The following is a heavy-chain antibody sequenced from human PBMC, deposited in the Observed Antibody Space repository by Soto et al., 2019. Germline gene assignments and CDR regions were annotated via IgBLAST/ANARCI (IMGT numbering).Heavy chain of an antibody. V-gene: IGHV6-1*01. CDR3: ARDEWRLPYCSSSSCYTPGNYYYGMDV. CDR2: TYYRSKWYN. J-gene: IGHJ6*04. D-gene: IGHD2-2*02. CDR1: GDSVSSNSAA. Sequence: SQTLSLTCAISGDSVSSNSAAWNWIRQSPSRGLEWLGRTYYRSKWYNDYAVSVKSRITINPDTSKNQFSLQLNSVTPEDTAEYYCARDEWRLPYCSSSSCYTPGNYYYGMDVGAKGTAGTVSS.